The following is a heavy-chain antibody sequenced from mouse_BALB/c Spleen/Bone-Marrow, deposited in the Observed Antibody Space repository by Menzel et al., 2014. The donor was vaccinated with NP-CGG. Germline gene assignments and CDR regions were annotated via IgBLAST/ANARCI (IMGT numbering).Heavy chain of an antibody. V-gene: IGHV14-3*02. CDR3: VSYYYGNYFDS. CDR1: GFNIKDTY. D-gene: IGHD1-1*01. J-gene: IGHJ2*01. Sequence: EVKLVESGAELVKPGASVKLSCTASGFNIKDTYMHWVKQRPEQGLEWIGRIDPANGNTKYDPKFQGKATITADTSSNTAYLQLSSLTSEDTAVYYCVSYYYGNYFDSWRQGTTLPVTS. CDR2: IDPANGNT.